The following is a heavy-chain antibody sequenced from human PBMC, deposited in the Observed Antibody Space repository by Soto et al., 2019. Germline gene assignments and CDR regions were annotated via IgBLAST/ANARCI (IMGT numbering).Heavy chain of an antibody. V-gene: IGHV3-66*01. D-gene: IGHD2-15*01. J-gene: IGHJ4*02. CDR3: AIAPSHKDLHLAFDY. Sequence: GGSLRLSCAASGFTVSSNYMSWVRQAPGKGLEWVSLIYTDASTYFADSVKGRFTISRDNSKNTLYLQMNSLRAEDTAVYYCAIAPSHKDLHLAFDYRCQGALVTVSS. CDR1: GFTVSSNY. CDR2: IYTDAST.